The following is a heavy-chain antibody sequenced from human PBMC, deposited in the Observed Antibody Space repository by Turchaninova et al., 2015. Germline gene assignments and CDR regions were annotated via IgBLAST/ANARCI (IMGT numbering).Heavy chain of an antibody. D-gene: IGHD2-21*01. J-gene: IGHJ4*02. Sequence: QITLKESGPTLVKPTQTLTLTCTFSGFSLSTSGVGVGWIRQSPGKALEWLALIYRDDDKRYRPSLKTRLTVTKDTSKNQVVLKMTNMDPVDTATYFCAHSKIVPSAPLDSWGQGTLVTVSS. CDR2: IYRDDDK. CDR1: GFSLSTSGVG. CDR3: AHSKIVPSAPLDS. V-gene: IGHV2-5*02.